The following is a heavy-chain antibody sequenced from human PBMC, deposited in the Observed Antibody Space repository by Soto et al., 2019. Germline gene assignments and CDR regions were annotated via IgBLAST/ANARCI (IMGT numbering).Heavy chain of an antibody. CDR3: AHRRTGEQYNWFDP. Sequence: QITLKESGPTLVKPTQTLTLTCTFSGFSLSTSGVGVGWIRQPPGKALEWLALIYWDDDKRYSPSLKSRLTTXKXTXXNQVVLTMTNMDPVDTATYYCAHRRTGEQYNWFDPWGQGTLVTVSS. CDR1: GFSLSTSGVG. D-gene: IGHD7-27*01. J-gene: IGHJ5*02. V-gene: IGHV2-5*02. CDR2: IYWDDDK.